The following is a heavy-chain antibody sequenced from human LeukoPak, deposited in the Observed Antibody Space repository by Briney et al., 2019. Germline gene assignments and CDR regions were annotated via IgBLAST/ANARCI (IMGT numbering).Heavy chain of an antibody. CDR2: IGTADDT. V-gene: IGHV3-13*01. J-gene: IGHJ6*02. CDR1: GFTFSTYD. Sequence: RGSLRLSCAASGFTFSTYDMRWVRQVTGKGLEWVSAIGTADDTYYLGSVKGRFTISRENAKNVLYLQMSSLRAEDTAVYYCAREIRETVITRHYYYGIDVWGQGTTVTVSS. CDR3: AREIRETVITRHYYYGIDV. D-gene: IGHD1-7*01.